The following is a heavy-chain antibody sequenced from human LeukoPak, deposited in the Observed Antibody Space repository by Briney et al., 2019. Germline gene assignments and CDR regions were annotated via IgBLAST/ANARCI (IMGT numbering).Heavy chain of an antibody. CDR2: ISSSGRTI. V-gene: IGHV3-11*01. D-gene: IGHD3-9*01. CDR1: GFTFSDYY. CDR3: ARIGGTGYYPFYYYYMDV. Sequence: GGSLRLSCAASGFTFSDYYMSWIRQAPGKGLEWVSYISSSGRTIYYADSVKGRFTISRDNAKNSLSLQMNSLRAEDTAMYYCARIGGTGYYPFYYYYMDVWGKGTTVTVSS. J-gene: IGHJ6*03.